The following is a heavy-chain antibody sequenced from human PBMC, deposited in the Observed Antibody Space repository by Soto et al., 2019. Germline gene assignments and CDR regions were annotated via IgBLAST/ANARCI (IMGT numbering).Heavy chain of an antibody. D-gene: IGHD2-15*01. CDR1: PLTICRYS. Sequence: VVPLSQSCGVAPLTICRYSMHWVRQAPGKGLEWVTSISYDGSKESYADSVKGRFAVSRDNSKNTLYLQMNSPRPEDTAVYYCARYCNGGACYSASLDYWGQGTQVTVSS. J-gene: IGHJ4*02. V-gene: IGHV3-30*09. CDR2: ISYDGSKE. CDR3: ARYCNGGACYSASLDY.